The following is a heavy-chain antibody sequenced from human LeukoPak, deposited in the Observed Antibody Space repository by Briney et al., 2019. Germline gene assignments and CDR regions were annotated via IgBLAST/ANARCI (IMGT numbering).Heavy chain of an antibody. D-gene: IGHD1-7*01. V-gene: IGHV4-61*01. J-gene: IGHJ3*01. Sequence: KPSETLSLTCTVSGXSVSSGSYYWSWIRQPPGKGLEWIGYIYYSGSTNYNPSLKSRVTISVDTSKNQFSLKLRSVTAADTAVYYCARVPGGGTAANWGQGTMVTVSS. CDR2: IYYSGST. CDR1: GXSVSSGSYY. CDR3: ARVPGGGTAAN.